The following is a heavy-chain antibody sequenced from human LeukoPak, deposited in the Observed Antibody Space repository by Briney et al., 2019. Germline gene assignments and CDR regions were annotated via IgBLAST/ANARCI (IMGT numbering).Heavy chain of an antibody. CDR2: IYYSGST. Sequence: SETLSLTCTVSGGSISSYYWSWIRQPPGKGLEWIGYIYYSGSTNYNPSLKSRVTISVDTSKNQFSLKLSSVTAADTAVYYCARQPWRQRLGGGYYYYMDVWAKGATVTVSS. CDR1: GGSISSYY. CDR3: ARQPWRQRLGGGYYYYMDV. J-gene: IGHJ6*03. D-gene: IGHD5-18*01. V-gene: IGHV4-59*01.